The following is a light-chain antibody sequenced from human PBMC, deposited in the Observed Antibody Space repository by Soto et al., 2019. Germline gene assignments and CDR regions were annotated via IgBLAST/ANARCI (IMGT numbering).Light chain of an antibody. J-gene: IGKJ1*01. CDR3: HQDGSSPRP. V-gene: IGKV3-20*01. CDR2: GAS. CDR1: QSIASSN. Sequence: SVLPQSPGPLSLSPGDASTLFCMASQSIASSNLAWYQQKPGQAPRLVIFGASSRATGTPERFSGSGSETDFTLTISRLEPEDFAVYYCHQDGSSPRPLGHRTKVDVK.